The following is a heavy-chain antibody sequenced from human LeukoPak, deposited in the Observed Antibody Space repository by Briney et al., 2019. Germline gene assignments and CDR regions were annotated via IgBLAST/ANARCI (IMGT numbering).Heavy chain of an antibody. V-gene: IGHV4-34*01. D-gene: IGHD3-22*01. CDR3: ARAAIVALGY. CDR2: INHSGST. Sequence: SQTLSLTCAVYGRSFSGYYWSWIRQPPPKGLEWIGEINHSGSTNYNPSLKTPVTISVDTSKNHSSLKPSSLPPPDTAVYYCARAAIVALGYWGQGTLVTVSS. J-gene: IGHJ4*02. CDR1: GRSFSGYY.